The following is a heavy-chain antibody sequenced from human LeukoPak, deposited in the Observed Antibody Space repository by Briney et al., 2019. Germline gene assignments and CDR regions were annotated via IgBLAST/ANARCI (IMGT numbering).Heavy chain of an antibody. D-gene: IGHD5/OR15-5a*01. V-gene: IGHV4-38-2*02. CDR3: AGEDVGIVSAGHSEVLIPAWFDP. CDR1: GFSVSSGFY. CDR2: VYHSGNS. Sequence: ASETLSLTCSVSGFSVSSGFYWAWIRQSPGKGPEWIANVYHSGNSYSNPSLKSRLTISVDTSMNNFSLRLTSVTAADTAVYYCAGEDVGIVSAGHSEVLIPAWFDPWGPGTLVTVSS. J-gene: IGHJ5*02.